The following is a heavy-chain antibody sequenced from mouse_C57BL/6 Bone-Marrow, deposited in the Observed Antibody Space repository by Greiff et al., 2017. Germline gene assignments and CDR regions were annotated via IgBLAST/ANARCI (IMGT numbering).Heavy chain of an antibody. J-gene: IGHJ2*01. CDR1: GSTFTSYD. CDR3: ARRVYYAHFDY. Sequence: QVQLQQSGPELVKPGASVKLSCKASGSTFTSYDINWVKQRPGPGLEWIGWIFPRDGSTKYNEKFKGKTTWTVDTSSTPAYMELHSLTSEDSAVYFCARRVYYAHFDYWGQGTTLTVSS. V-gene: IGHV1-85*01. D-gene: IGHD1-1*01. CDR2: IFPRDGST.